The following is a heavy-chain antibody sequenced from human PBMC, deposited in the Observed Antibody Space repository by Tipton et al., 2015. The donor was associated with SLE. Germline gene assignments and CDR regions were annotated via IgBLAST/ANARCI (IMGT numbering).Heavy chain of an antibody. CDR3: ARQGTGFGSGRDDY. CDR1: GFSLNSGYY. D-gene: IGHD1-14*01. CDR2: IYHSGST. Sequence: TLSLTCTVSGFSLNSGYYWGWIRQPPGKGLEWIGSIYHSGSTYYTPSLKSRVTASVDTSKNQFSLSLYSVTVDDTAVYYCARQGTGFGSGRDDYWGQGILVTVSS. J-gene: IGHJ4*02. V-gene: IGHV4-38-2*02.